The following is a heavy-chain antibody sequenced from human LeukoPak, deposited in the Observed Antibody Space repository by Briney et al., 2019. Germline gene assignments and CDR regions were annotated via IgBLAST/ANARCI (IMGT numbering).Heavy chain of an antibody. Sequence: QPGGSLRLSCAASGFTFSSYGMHWVRQAPGKGLEWVAFIRYDGSNKYYADSVKGRFTISRDNSKNTLYLQMNSLRAEGTAVYYCAKEGRWDYDFWSGYYGNYFDYWGQGTLVTVSS. CDR2: IRYDGSNK. D-gene: IGHD3-3*01. V-gene: IGHV3-30*02. CDR3: AKEGRWDYDFWSGYYGNYFDY. J-gene: IGHJ4*02. CDR1: GFTFSSYG.